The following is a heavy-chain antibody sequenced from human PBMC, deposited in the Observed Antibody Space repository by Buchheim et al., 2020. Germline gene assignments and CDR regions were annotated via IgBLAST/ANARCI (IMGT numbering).Heavy chain of an antibody. V-gene: IGHV4-31*03. CDR3: ARLESSNWEVCDY. CDR1: GDSLGSSTYY. D-gene: IGHD1-1*01. J-gene: IGHJ4*02. Sequence: QVQLQESGPGLVKPSQTLSLTCTVSGDSLGSSTYYWSWIRQCPGKGLEWIGYIFSSGSTSYNPSLRSRATISVDTSKDQFSLILKSVTIDDTAVYYCARLESSNWEVCDYWGQGAL. CDR2: IFSSGST.